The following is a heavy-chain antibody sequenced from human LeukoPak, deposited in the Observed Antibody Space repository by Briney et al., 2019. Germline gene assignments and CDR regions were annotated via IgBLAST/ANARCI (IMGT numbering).Heavy chain of an antibody. Sequence: GGSLRLSCAASGFTFSSYWMHWVRQAPGKGLVWVSRINSDGSSTSYADSVKGRFTISRDNAKNTLYLQMNSLRAEDTAVYYCARLYSSSWHDYWGQGTLVTVSS. CDR1: GFTFSSYW. J-gene: IGHJ4*02. V-gene: IGHV3-74*01. CDR3: ARLYSSSWHDY. CDR2: INSDGSST. D-gene: IGHD6-13*01.